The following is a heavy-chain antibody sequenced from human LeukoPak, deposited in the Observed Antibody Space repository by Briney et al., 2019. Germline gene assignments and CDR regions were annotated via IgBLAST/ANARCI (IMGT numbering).Heavy chain of an antibody. CDR2: IWYDGSNK. D-gene: IGHD6-19*01. V-gene: IGHV3-33*08. CDR3: ARGGWSQHYFDY. CDR1: GFTFSSYG. Sequence: GGSLRLSCAASGFTFSSYGMHWVRQAPGKGLEWVSVIWYDGSNKYYADSVKGRFTISRDNSKNTLYLQMNSLRAEDTAVYYCARGGWSQHYFDYWGQGTLVTVSS. J-gene: IGHJ4*02.